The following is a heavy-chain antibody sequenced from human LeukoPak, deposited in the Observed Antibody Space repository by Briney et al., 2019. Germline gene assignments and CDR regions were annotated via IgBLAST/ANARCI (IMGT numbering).Heavy chain of an antibody. V-gene: IGHV3-30*18. Sequence: PGGSLRLSCAASGFTFSSYSMHWVRQAPGKGLEWVAVISYDGSNKYYADSVKGRFTISRDNSKNTLYLQMNSLRAEDTAVYYCAKERYFGWLLFPCGMDVWGQGTTVTVSS. CDR3: AKERYFGWLLFPCGMDV. D-gene: IGHD3-9*01. CDR1: GFTFSSYS. CDR2: ISYDGSNK. J-gene: IGHJ6*02.